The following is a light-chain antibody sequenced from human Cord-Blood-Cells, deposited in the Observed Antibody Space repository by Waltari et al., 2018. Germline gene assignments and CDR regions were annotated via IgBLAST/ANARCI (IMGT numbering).Light chain of an antibody. J-gene: IGLJ1*01. CDR1: SSDVGGYNY. CDR2: EVS. Sequence: QSALTPPPSASGSPGQSVTISCTGTSSDVGGYNYVSWYQQHPGKAPKRMIYEVSKRPSGFPDRFSGSKSGNTASLTVSGLQAEDEADYYCSSYAGSNNLYVFGTGTKVTVL. V-gene: IGLV2-8*01. CDR3: SSYAGSNNLYV.